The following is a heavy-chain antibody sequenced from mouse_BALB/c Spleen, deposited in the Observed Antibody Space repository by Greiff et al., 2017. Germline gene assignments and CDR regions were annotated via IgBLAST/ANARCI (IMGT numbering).Heavy chain of an antibody. CDR2: ILPGSGST. D-gene: IGHD2-2*01. CDR3: ARYGYDYYAMDY. V-gene: IGHV1-9*01. CDR1: GYTFSSYW. Sequence: VKLVESGAELMKPGASVKISCKATGYTFSSYWIEWVKQRPGHGLEWIGEILPGSGSTNYNEKFKGKATFTADTSSNTAYMQLSSLTSEDSAVYYCARYGYDYYAMDYWGQGTSVTVSS. J-gene: IGHJ4*01.